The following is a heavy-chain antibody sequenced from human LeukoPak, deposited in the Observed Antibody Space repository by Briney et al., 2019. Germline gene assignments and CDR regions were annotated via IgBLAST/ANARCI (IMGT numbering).Heavy chain of an antibody. V-gene: IGHV3-7*01. CDR1: GFTFTDYW. CDR3: ARVGTWELQRVFDY. D-gene: IGHD1-26*01. J-gene: IGHJ4*02. Sequence: GGSLRPSCAASGFTFTDYWMTCVPDVPGRGVEGVANIHKAGTESYYVGSVKGRFAISRDNAKNSLYLQLSSLRVDDTAVYYCARVGTWELQRVFDYWGQGTLVTVSS. CDR2: IHKAGTES.